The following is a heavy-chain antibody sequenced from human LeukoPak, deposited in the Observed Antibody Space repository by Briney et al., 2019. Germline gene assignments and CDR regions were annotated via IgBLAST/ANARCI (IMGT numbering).Heavy chain of an antibody. Sequence: GGSLRLSCAASGFTFSTYAMSWVRQAAGKGLEWVSLISGSGGGTYYADSVKGRFTISRDNSKNTLYLQLNSLRVEDTAVYYCAKGTSGNYWRNPFDIWGQGTIVTVSS. CDR2: ISGSGGGT. D-gene: IGHD1-26*01. J-gene: IGHJ3*02. CDR3: AKGTSGNYWRNPFDI. V-gene: IGHV3-23*01. CDR1: GFTFSTYA.